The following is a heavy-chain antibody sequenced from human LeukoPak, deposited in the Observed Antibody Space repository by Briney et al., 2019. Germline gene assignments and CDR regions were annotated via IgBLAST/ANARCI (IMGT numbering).Heavy chain of an antibody. CDR3: ASNYDILTGYPPYYYYYMDV. V-gene: IGHV4-59*11. J-gene: IGHJ6*03. Sequence: ASEPLSLTCTVSGGSISSHYWSGIRQPPGKGLEWSGYIYYSGSTHSNPSLKSRVTISVDTSKNQFSLKLSSVTAADTAVYYCASNYDILTGYPPYYYYYMDVWGKGTTVTVSS. CDR1: GGSISSHY. CDR2: IYYSGST. D-gene: IGHD3-9*01.